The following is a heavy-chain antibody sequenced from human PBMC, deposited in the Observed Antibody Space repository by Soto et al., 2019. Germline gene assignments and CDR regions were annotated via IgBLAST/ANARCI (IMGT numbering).Heavy chain of an antibody. D-gene: IGHD4-17*01. J-gene: IGHJ4*02. Sequence: QVQLVQSGAEVKKPGSSVKVSCKASGGTFSSYTISWVRQAPGQGLEWMGRIIPILGIANYAQKFQGRVTIPADKSTSTAYMELSSLRSEDTAVYYCARDYGGNFDYWGQGTLVTVSS. CDR3: ARDYGGNFDY. CDR2: IIPILGIA. CDR1: GGTFSSYT. V-gene: IGHV1-69*02.